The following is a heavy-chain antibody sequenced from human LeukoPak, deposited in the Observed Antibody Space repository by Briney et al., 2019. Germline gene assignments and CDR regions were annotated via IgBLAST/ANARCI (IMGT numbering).Heavy chain of an antibody. D-gene: IGHD4-17*01. CDR3: AKRPTMTTVTTPSWRVCDS. V-gene: IGHV3-23*01. CDR2: IGASGAYT. J-gene: IGHJ4*02. CDR1: GFTFSSYA. Sequence: GGSLRLSCAASGFTFSSYAMNWVRQAPGKGLDWVSAIGASGAYTFYADSVKGRFTISRDNSRNTLYLQMNSLRAEDTAVYYCAKRPTMTTVTTPSWRVCDSWGQGTLVTVSS.